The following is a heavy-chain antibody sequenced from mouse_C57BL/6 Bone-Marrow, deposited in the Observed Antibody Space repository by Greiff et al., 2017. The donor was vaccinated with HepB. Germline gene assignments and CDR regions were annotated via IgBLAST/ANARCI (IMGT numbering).Heavy chain of an antibody. CDR2: IYPGDGDT. D-gene: IGHD4-1*01. V-gene: IGHV1-82*01. CDR1: GYAFSSSW. CDR3: ALGRDY. Sequence: VQLQQSGPELVKPGASVKISCKASGYAFSSSWMNWVQQRPGKGLEWIGRIYPGDGDTNYNGKFKGKATLTADKASSTAYMQLSSLTSEDSAVYFCALGRDYWGQGTTLTVSS. J-gene: IGHJ2*01.